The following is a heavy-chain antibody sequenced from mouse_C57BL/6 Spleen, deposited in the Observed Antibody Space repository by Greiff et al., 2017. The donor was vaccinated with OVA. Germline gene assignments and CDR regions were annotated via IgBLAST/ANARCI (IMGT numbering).Heavy chain of an antibody. CDR2: ISSGSSTI. CDR1: GFTFSDYG. D-gene: IGHD1-1*01. Sequence: DVQLVESGGGLVKPGGSLKLSCAASGFTFSDYGMHWVRQAPEKGLEWVAYISSGSSTIYSADTVKGRFTISRDNAKNTLLLLMTRLTSEDTAMYYCARAHYGSFFDYWGQGTTLTVSS. V-gene: IGHV5-17*01. J-gene: IGHJ2*01. CDR3: ARAHYGSFFDY.